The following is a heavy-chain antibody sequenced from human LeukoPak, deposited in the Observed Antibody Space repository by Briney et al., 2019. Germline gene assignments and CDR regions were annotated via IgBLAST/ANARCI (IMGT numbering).Heavy chain of an antibody. CDR1: GFTFSSYW. Sequence: GGSLRLSCAASGFTFSSYWMHWVRQAPGKGLVWVSRINSDGSSTSYADSVKGRFTISRDNAKNTLYLQMNSLRAEDTAVYYCARADYDTLTGYYNDRLKYYFDYWGQGTLVTVSS. J-gene: IGHJ4*02. D-gene: IGHD3-9*01. CDR3: ARADYDTLTGYYNDRLKYYFDY. CDR2: INSDGSST. V-gene: IGHV3-74*01.